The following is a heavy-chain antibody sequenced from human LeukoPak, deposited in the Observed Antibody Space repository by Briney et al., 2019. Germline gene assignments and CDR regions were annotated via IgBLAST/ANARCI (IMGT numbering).Heavy chain of an antibody. D-gene: IGHD5-12*01. J-gene: IGHJ4*02. Sequence: PSETLSLTCTVSGGSISSGGYYWSWIRQPPGKGLEWIGYIYHSGSTYYNPSLKSRVTISVDTSKNQFSLKLSSVTAADTAVYYCARAWDVVAFDYWGQGTLVTVSS. CDR1: GGSISSGGYY. CDR2: IYHSGST. CDR3: ARAWDVVAFDY. V-gene: IGHV4-30-2*05.